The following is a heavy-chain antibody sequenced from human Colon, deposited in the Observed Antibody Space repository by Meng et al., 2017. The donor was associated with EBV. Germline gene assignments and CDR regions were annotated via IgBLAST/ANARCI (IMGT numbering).Heavy chain of an antibody. D-gene: IGHD1-26*01. Sequence: VLLLGSGGGSLQPAGCLSLFCAATGFSSSKYARSCVRQAPGMRGGWVSGISGNSGSSSYAGSVKGRFTISIDNSKNTLCLQMDSLRGEETAVDYYAKTLYGGIDYWGQGTLVTVSS. CDR3: AKTLYGGIDY. CDR1: GFSSSKYA. J-gene: IGHJ4*02. V-gene: IGHV3-23*01. CDR2: ISGNSGSS.